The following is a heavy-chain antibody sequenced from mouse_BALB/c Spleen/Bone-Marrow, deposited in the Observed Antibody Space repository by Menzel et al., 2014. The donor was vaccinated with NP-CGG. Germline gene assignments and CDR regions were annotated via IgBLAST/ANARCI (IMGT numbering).Heavy chain of an antibody. CDR1: GYTFTDYY. V-gene: IGHV1-19*01. D-gene: IGHD2-1*01. Sequence: VQLQQSGPELVNPGASVKMSCKASGYTFTDYYMDWVKQSHGESFEWIGRVNPYNGGTSYNQKFKGKATLTVDKSSSTAYMELNSLTSEDSAVYYCARGGLWDGNYAWFAYWGQGTLVTVSA. CDR3: ARGGLWDGNYAWFAY. J-gene: IGHJ3*01. CDR2: VNPYNGGT.